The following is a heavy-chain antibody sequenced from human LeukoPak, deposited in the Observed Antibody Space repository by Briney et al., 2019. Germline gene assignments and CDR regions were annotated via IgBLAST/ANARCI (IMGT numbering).Heavy chain of an antibody. Sequence: GGSLRLSCAASGCTFSSYWVSWIRHAPGKWQKWVANIKQDGSEKYYVDSVKGRFTISRDNAKNSLYLQMNSLRAEDTAVYYYARVKADRFDPWGQGTLVTVSS. CDR1: GCTFSSYW. CDR2: IKQDGSEK. V-gene: IGHV3-7*03. CDR3: ARVKADRFDP. J-gene: IGHJ5*02.